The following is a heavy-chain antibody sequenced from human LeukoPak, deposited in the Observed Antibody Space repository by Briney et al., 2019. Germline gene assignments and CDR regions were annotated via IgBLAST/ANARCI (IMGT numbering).Heavy chain of an antibody. D-gene: IGHD6-13*01. CDR3: ARDDPGIAAAGTDAFDI. CDR1: GFTFSSYG. CDR2: IWYDGSNK. Sequence: GRSLRLSCAASGFTFSSYGMHWVRQAPGKGLEWAAVIWYDGSNKYYADSVKGRFTISRDNSKNTLYLQMNSLRAEDTAVYYCARDDPGIAAAGTDAFDIWGQGTMVTVSS. J-gene: IGHJ3*02. V-gene: IGHV3-33*01.